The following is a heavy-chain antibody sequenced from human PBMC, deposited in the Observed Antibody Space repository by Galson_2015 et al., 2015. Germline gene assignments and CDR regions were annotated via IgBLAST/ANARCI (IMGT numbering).Heavy chain of an antibody. CDR1: GYTFIGYY. D-gene: IGHD2-2*01. CDR2: IHPRSGAA. J-gene: IGHJ6*03. CDR3: ARSYCSSTSCYALYYYYYYMDV. Sequence: SVKVSCKASGYTFIGYYIYWVRQAPGQGLESMGRIHPRSGAADYEQRFQGRVAMTRDTSASTAYMELSSLRSEDTAVYYCARSYCSSTSCYALYYYYYYMDVWGKGTTV. V-gene: IGHV1-2*06.